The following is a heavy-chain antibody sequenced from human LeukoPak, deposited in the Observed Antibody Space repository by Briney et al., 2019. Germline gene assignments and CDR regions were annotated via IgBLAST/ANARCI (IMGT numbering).Heavy chain of an antibody. J-gene: IGHJ4*02. D-gene: IGHD4-17*01. Sequence: GESLKISCKGSGYSFTSYWIGWVRQMPGKGLERMGLIYPADSHIRYSPSLQGQVTISADKSISTAYLQWSSLKASDTAMYYCARPHYGASDYWGQGTLVTVSS. CDR3: ARPHYGASDY. CDR1: GYSFTSYW. V-gene: IGHV5-51*01. CDR2: IYPADSHI.